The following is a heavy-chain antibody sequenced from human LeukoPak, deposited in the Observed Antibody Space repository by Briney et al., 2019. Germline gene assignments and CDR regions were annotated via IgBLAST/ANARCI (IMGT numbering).Heavy chain of an antibody. J-gene: IGHJ4*02. CDR2: ISSSSSYI. D-gene: IGHD2-15*01. CDR3: ATAKPGYCSGGSCPSV. CDR1: GFTFSSYW. Sequence: PGGSLRLSCAASGFTFSSYWMSWVRQAPGKGLEWVSSISSSSSYIYYADSVKGRFTISRDNAKNSLYLQMNSLRAEDTAVYYCATAKPGYCSGGSCPSVWGQGTLVTVSS. V-gene: IGHV3-21*01.